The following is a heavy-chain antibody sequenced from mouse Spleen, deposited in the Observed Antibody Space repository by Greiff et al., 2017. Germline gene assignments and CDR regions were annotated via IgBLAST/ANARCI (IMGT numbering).Heavy chain of an antibody. CDR1: GFTFSSYG. CDR2: ISGGGSYT. CDR3: ARQDYGDY. D-gene: IGHD1-2*01. V-gene: IGHV5-9-2*01. Sequence: EVHLVESGGGLVKPGGSLKLSCAASGFTFSSYGMSWVRQTPEKRLEWVATISGGGSYTYYPDSVKGRFTISRDNAKNNLYLQMSSLRSEDTALYYCARQDYGDYWGQGTTLTVSS. J-gene: IGHJ2*01.